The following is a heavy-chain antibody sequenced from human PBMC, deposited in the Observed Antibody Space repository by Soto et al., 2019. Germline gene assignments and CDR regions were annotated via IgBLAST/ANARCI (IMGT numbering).Heavy chain of an antibody. V-gene: IGHV4-30-2*01. Sequence: SETLSLTCDVSGGSISGGAYSWTWIRQPPGKGLEWIGYIYRSGTTYYNPSLKSRVSISVDRSQNQFSLNLTSVTAADTAVYYCGSGKTQYYFDLWGQGNLATVSS. J-gene: IGHJ4*02. CDR2: IYRSGTT. CDR1: GGSISGGAYS. CDR3: GSGKTQYYFDL.